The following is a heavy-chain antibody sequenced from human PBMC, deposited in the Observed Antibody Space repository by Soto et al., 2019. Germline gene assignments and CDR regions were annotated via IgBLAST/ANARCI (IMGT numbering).Heavy chain of an antibody. V-gene: IGHV3-66*01. CDR2: IYSGGST. CDR3: ARDRGYSSSDYYYYYMDV. D-gene: IGHD6-6*01. Sequence: GGSLRLSCAASGFTVSSNYMSWVRQAPGKGLEWVSVIYSGGSTYYADSVKGRFTISRDNSKNTLYLQMNSLRAEDTAVYYCARDRGYSSSDYYYYYMDVWGKGTTVTVSS. CDR1: GFTVSSNY. J-gene: IGHJ6*03.